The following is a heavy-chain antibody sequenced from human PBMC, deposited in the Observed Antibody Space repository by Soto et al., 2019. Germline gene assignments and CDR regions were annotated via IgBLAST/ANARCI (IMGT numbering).Heavy chain of an antibody. CDR2: LSGRGSTT. CDR1: GFTFSLSA. CDR3: AKGPEYDILTGCDY. V-gene: IGHV3-23*01. D-gene: IGHD3-9*01. J-gene: IGHJ4*02. Sequence: EVQLLESGGGFVQPGESLRLSCAASGFTFSLSAMSWVRQAPGRGLDWVSSLSGRGSTTDYADSVKGRFTISRDNSKNTVHLQMNSLRAEDTAVYYCAKGPEYDILTGCDYWGQGALVTVSS.